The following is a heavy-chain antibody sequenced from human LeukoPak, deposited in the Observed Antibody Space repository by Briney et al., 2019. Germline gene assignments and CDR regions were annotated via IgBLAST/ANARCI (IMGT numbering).Heavy chain of an antibody. Sequence: PGTSLRLSCATSGFTFRSHAMHWVRQSPGKGLEWVAQIWYDGSNKYYADSVKGRFTISRDNSNNTLYLQMNSLRAEDTAVYYCAKLTTSWGQGTLVTVSS. CDR3: AKLTTS. D-gene: IGHD4-11*01. CDR2: IWYDGSNK. CDR1: GFTFRSHA. V-gene: IGHV3-33*06. J-gene: IGHJ4*02.